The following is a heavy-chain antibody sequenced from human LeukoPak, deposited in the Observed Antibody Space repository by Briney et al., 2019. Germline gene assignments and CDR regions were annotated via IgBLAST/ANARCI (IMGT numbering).Heavy chain of an antibody. CDR1: GGSISTYY. D-gene: IGHD5-18*01. V-gene: IGHV4-59*01. CDR2: IYYSGST. CDR3: ARARGAMGYYFDY. Sequence: SETLSLTCTVSGGSISTYYWTWIRQPPGKGLEWIGYIYYSGSTNYNPSLKRRITISVDTSKNQFSLKQTSVTAADTAVYYCARARGAMGYYFDYWGQGTLVTVSS. J-gene: IGHJ4*02.